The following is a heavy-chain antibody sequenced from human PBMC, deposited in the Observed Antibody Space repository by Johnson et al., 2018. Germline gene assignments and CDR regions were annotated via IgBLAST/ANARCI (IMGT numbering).Heavy chain of an antibody. J-gene: IGHJ6*02. CDR2: ISWHGASI. CDR3: TKVVASAYDVGMDV. Sequence: VQLVESGGGLVQPGRSLRLSCVASGFTFDDYAMYWVRQIPGKGLEWVAGISWHGASIVYADSVKGRFIISRDHAKNSLYLEMNNLRPEDTALYYCTKVVASAYDVGMDVWGQGTTVTVSS. D-gene: IGHD2-15*01. CDR1: GFTFDDYA. V-gene: IGHV3-9*01.